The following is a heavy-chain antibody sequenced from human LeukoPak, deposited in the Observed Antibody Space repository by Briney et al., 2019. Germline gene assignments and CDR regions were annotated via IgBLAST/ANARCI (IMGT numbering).Heavy chain of an antibody. CDR2: IYHSGST. Sequence: SQTLSLTCAVSGGSISSGGYSWSWIRQPPGKGLEWIGYIYHSGSTYYNPSLKSQVTISVDTSKNQFSLKLSSVTAADTAVYYCARDRVAGYFDYWGQGTLVTVSS. J-gene: IGHJ4*02. V-gene: IGHV4-30-2*01. CDR3: ARDRVAGYFDY. D-gene: IGHD6-19*01. CDR1: GGSISSGGYS.